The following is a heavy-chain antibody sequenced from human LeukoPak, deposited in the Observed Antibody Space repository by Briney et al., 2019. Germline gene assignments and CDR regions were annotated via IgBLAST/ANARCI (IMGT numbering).Heavy chain of an antibody. Sequence: GYXXSXIRXPPXKXXXXIGXINHSGSTXYNPSLKSRVTISIDTAKNQFSLRLTSVTAADTSGYYWXXXXXXXXXXXXXXXXXXXXGAFDFWGQGTLVTVSS. J-gene: IGHJ3*01. V-gene: IGHV4-34*01. CDR1: GYX. CDR2: INHSGST. CDR3: XXXXXXXXXXXXXXXXXXXXGAFDF.